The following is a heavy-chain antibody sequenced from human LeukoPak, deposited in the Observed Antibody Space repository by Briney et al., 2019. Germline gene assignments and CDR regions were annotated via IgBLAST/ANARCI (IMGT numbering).Heavy chain of an antibody. D-gene: IGHD3-22*01. CDR1: GYTFTSYG. CDR2: IIPIFGTA. Sequence: GASVKVSCKASGYTFTSYGISWVRQAPGQGLEWMGGIIPIFGTANYAQKFQGRVTITADKSTSTAYMELSSLRSEDTAVYYCARNYDSSGYYFPGWFDPWGQGTLVTVSS. V-gene: IGHV1-69*06. CDR3: ARNYDSSGYYFPGWFDP. J-gene: IGHJ5*02.